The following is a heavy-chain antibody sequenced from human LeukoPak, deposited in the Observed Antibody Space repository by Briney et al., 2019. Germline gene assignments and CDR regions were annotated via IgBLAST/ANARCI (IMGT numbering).Heavy chain of an antibody. CDR1: GFTFSSYA. J-gene: IGHJ4*02. V-gene: IGHV3-23*01. Sequence: GGSVRLSCAASGFTFSSYAMSWVRQAPGKGLQWVSTITGTTHYADSVRGWFTISRDNSKNTLYLQVNCLRAEDTAVYYCADGPGSYDSSGYFGYWGQGTLVTVSS. D-gene: IGHD3-22*01. CDR2: ITGTT. CDR3: ADGPGSYDSSGYFGY.